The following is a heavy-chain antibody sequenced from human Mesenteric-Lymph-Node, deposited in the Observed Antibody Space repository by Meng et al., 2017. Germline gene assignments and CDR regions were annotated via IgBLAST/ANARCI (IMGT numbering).Heavy chain of an antibody. CDR2: ISSSSSYI. Sequence: GESLKISCAASGFTFSSYSMNWVRQAPGKGLEWVSSISSSSSYIYYADSVKGRFTISRDNAKNSLYLQMNSLGAEDTAVYYCARDLAWVLFDYWGQGALVTVSS. CDR1: GFTFSSYS. V-gene: IGHV3-21*01. D-gene: IGHD3-3*01. CDR3: ARDLAWVLFDY. J-gene: IGHJ4*02.